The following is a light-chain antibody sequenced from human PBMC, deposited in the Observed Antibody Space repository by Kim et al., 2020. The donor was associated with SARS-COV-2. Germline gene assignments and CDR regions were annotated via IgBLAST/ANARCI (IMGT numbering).Light chain of an antibody. CDR2: EVS. V-gene: IGKV3-15*01. J-gene: IGKJ4*01. CDR3: QQYHNWPPLT. CDR1: RSVSSN. Sequence: EIVMTQSPATLSVSPGERINLSCRASRSVSSNLAWYQQKPGQAPRLLMYEVSTRATGVPVRFSGSGSGTEFTLTISSLQSEDFAVYYCQQYHNWPPLTFGGGTKVEI.